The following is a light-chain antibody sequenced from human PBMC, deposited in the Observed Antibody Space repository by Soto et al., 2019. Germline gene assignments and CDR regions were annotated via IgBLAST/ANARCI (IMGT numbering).Light chain of an antibody. CDR3: QKYDSAPTWT. CDR1: QGSSNY. CDR2: AAS. J-gene: IGKJ1*01. Sequence: DIQVTQSPSSLSASVGDRVTITCRASQGSSNYLAWYQQKPGKVPKLLIFAASTLQSGVPSRFSGSGSGTDLTLTISSLQPEDIATYYCQKYDSAPTWTFGQGTKVEIK. V-gene: IGKV1-27*01.